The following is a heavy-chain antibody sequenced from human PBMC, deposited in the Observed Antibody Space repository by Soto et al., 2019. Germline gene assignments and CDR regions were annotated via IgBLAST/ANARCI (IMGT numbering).Heavy chain of an antibody. CDR2: LIPIFGTA. CDR3: ARSVGLVRGVKPYFDY. Sequence: QVQLVQSGAEVKKPGSSVKVSCKASGGTFSSYAISWVRQAPGQGLEWMGGLIPIFGTANYAQKFQGRVTITADESTSTAYMELSSLRSEDTAVYYCARSVGLVRGVKPYFDYWGQGTLVIVSS. D-gene: IGHD3-10*01. CDR1: GGTFSSYA. J-gene: IGHJ4*02. V-gene: IGHV1-69*01.